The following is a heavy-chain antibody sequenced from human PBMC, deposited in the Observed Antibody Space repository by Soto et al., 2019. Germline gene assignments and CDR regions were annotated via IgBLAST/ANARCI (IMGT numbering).Heavy chain of an antibody. CDR2: ISSSSSYI. J-gene: IGHJ3*02. CDR1: VVTFSSYS. CDR3: ARAQLDPNYDFWSGYVNLAFDI. Sequence: GSLRVSCAHSVVTFSSYSMNGVRQAQGEGLEWFSYISSSSSYIYYADSLKGRFTISRYNAKNSLYLQMNSLRAEDTAVYYCARAQLDPNYDFWSGYVNLAFDIWGQGTMVTVSS. D-gene: IGHD3-3*01. V-gene: IGHV3-21*01.